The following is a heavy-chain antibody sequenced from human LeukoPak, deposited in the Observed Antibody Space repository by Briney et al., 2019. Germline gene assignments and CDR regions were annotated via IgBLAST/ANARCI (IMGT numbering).Heavy chain of an antibody. CDR2: INHSGST. CDR3: ARSRIAARPGDY. CDR1: GGSFSCYY. J-gene: IGHJ4*02. D-gene: IGHD6-6*01. V-gene: IGHV4-34*01. Sequence: AETLSLTFAVYGGSFSCYYWSGVREPPGKGLEWIGEINHSGSTNYNPSLTSRVTISVDTSKNQFSLKLSSVTAADTAVYYCARSRIAARPGDYWGQGTLVTVSS.